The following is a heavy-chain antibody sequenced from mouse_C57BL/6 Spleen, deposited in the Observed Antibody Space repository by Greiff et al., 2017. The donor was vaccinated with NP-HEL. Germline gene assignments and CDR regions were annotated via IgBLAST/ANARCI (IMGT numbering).Heavy chain of an antibody. CDR2: IDTSDSYT. D-gene: IGHD1-1*01. Sequence: VQLQQPGAELVKPGASVKLSCKASGYTFTSYWMQWVKQRPGQGLAWIGEIDTSDSYTNYNQKFKGKATMTVDTSSSTAYMQLSCLTSEDSAVYYCARSTTVVAERYFDVWGTGTTVTFSS. V-gene: IGHV1-50*01. CDR3: ARSTTVVAERYFDV. CDR1: GYTFTSYW. J-gene: IGHJ1*03.